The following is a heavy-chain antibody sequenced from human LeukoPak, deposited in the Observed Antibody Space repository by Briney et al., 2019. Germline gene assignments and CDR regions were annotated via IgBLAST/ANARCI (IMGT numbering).Heavy chain of an antibody. CDR2: IYYSGST. Sequence: SQTLSLTCTVSGGSISSYYWSWIRQPPGKGLEWIGYIYYSGSTNYNPSLKSRVTISVDTSKNQFSLKLSSVTAADTAVYYCAGHHPRNTVDFWGQGTLVTVSS. J-gene: IGHJ4*02. CDR1: GGSISSYY. CDR3: AGHHPRNTVDF. V-gene: IGHV4-59*08. D-gene: IGHD2/OR15-2a*01.